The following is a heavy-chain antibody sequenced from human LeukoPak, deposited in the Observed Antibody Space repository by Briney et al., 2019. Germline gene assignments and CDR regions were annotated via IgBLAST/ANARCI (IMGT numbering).Heavy chain of an antibody. CDR2: IYTSGST. CDR1: GGSISSYY. J-gene: IGHJ3*02. V-gene: IGHV4-4*07. CDR3: ARFRIVGAPDAFDI. D-gene: IGHD1-26*01. Sequence: PSETLSLTCTVSGGSISSYYWSWIRQPAGKGLEWIGRIYTSGSTNYNPSLKSRVTMSVDTSKNQFSLKLSSVTAADTAVYYCARFRIVGAPDAFDIWGQGTMVTVSS.